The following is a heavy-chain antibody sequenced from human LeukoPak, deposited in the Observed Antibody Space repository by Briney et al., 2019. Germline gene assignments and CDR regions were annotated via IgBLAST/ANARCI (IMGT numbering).Heavy chain of an antibody. V-gene: IGHV3-30-3*01. CDR2: ISYDGSNK. D-gene: IGHD6-13*01. J-gene: IGHJ3*02. Sequence: PGRSLRLSCAASGFTFSSYAMHWVRQAPGKGLEWVAVISYDGSNKYYADSVKGRFTISRDNSKNTLYLQMNSLRAEDTAVYYCAILTTPGIAAAGTGDAFDIWGQGTMVTVSS. CDR3: AILTTPGIAAAGTGDAFDI. CDR1: GFTFSSYA.